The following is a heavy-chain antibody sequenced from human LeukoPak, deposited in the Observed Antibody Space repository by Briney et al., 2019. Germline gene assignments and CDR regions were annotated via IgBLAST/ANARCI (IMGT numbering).Heavy chain of an antibody. CDR2: IWNDGSNK. V-gene: IGHV3-33*01. CDR1: GFTFSSYG. J-gene: IGHJ3*02. D-gene: IGHD5-18*01. CDR3: ARDREYSSYAFDI. Sequence: GGSLRLSCAASGFTFSSYGMHWVRQAPGKGLGWVAVIWNDGSNKYYADSVKGRFTISRDNSKNTLYLQMNSLRAEDTAVYFCARDREYSSYAFDIWGQGTMVTVSS.